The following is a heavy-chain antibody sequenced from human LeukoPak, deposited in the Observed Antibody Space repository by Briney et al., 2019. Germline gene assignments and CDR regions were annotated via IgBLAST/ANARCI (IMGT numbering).Heavy chain of an antibody. D-gene: IGHD3-10*01. V-gene: IGHV4-34*01. Sequence: ASETLSLTCAVYGGSFSGYYWSWIRQPPGKGLEWIGSIYYSGSTYYNPSLKSRVTISVDTSKNQFSLKLSSVTAADTAVYYCARDPDYYGSGGPDYWGQGTLVTVSS. J-gene: IGHJ4*02. CDR1: GGSFSGYY. CDR3: ARDPDYYGSGGPDY. CDR2: IYYSGST.